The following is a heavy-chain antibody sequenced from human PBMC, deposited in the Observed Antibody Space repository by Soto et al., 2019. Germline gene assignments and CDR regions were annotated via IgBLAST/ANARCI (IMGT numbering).Heavy chain of an antibody. Sequence: QVQPVESGGGVVQPGRSLRLSCAASGFTFSNNGMHWVRQAPGKGLEWVAVIWYDGINKYYADSVKGRFIISRDNSKNTVYLQMNSLRADDTAVYYCARDRVQMVDGLDVWGQGTTVTVSS. CDR1: GFTFSNNG. CDR3: ARDRVQMVDGLDV. D-gene: IGHD2-15*01. CDR2: IWYDGINK. J-gene: IGHJ6*02. V-gene: IGHV3-33*01.